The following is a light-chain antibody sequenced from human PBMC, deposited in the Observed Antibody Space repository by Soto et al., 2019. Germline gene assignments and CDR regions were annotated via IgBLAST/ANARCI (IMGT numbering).Light chain of an antibody. CDR1: QSISSY. J-gene: IGKJ4*01. CDR2: AAS. V-gene: IGKV1-39*01. Sequence: DIQMTQSPSSLSASVGDRVTITCRASQSISSYLNWYQQKPGKAPKLLIYAASRLHSGVPSRFSGSGSGTDFALTISSLQPEDFATYYCQQSCSTPLTFGGGTKVDIK. CDR3: QQSCSTPLT.